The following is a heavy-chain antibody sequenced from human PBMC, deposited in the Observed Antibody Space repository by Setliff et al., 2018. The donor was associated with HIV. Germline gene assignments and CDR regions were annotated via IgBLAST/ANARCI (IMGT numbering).Heavy chain of an antibody. Sequence: PGESLKISCKGSGYSFTSHWIAWVRQMPGQGLEWMGIIYPSDSATAYSPSFQGQITISADKSISTAYLQWSSLKASDTAIYYCARSHFITLFGVIYYPGYFDLWGRGTQGTVS. CDR3: ARSHFITLFGVIYYPGYFDL. CDR2: IYPSDSAT. CDR1: GYSFTSHW. V-gene: IGHV5-51*01. D-gene: IGHD3-3*01. J-gene: IGHJ2*01.